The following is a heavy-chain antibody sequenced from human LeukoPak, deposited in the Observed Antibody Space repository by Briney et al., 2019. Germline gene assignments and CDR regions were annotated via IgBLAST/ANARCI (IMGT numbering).Heavy chain of an antibody. J-gene: IGHJ6*02. D-gene: IGHD6-19*01. CDR1: TFTVSTNF. V-gene: IGHV3-53*01. CDR2: IYSGGVT. CDR3: ARDLDIAVAGTTWYYGMDV. Sequence: GGSLRLSCVAYTFTVSTNFMSWVRQAPGKGLEWVSIIYSGGVTNYADSVKGRFTISRDNAKNSLYLQMNSLRAEDTAVYYCARDLDIAVAGTTWYYGMDVWGQGTTVTVSS.